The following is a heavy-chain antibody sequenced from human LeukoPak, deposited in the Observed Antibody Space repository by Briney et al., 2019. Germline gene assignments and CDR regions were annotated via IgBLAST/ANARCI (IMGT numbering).Heavy chain of an antibody. V-gene: IGHV3-7*01. J-gene: IGHJ4*02. Sequence: GGSLRLSCAASGFTFSSYWMSWVRQAPGRGLEWVANIKQDGSEKYHVDSVKGRFTISRDNAENSLYLQMNSLRGEDTAVYFCARAGYSSGWDYWGQGTLVTVSS. CDR2: IKQDGSEK. D-gene: IGHD6-19*01. CDR1: GFTFSSYW. CDR3: ARAGYSSGWDY.